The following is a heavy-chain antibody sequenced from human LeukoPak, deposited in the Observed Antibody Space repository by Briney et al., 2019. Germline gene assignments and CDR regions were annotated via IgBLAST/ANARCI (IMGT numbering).Heavy chain of an antibody. D-gene: IGHD4-17*01. Sequence: SEALSLTCTVPGRSISSSSYYWGWIRQPPGKGLEWIGSIYYSGSTYYNPSLKSRVTISGDTSKNQYSLKLSSVTAADTAVYYCARRSYGFPFDYWDQGTLVTVSS. CDR2: IYYSGST. CDR3: ARRSYGFPFDY. CDR1: GRSISSSSYY. J-gene: IGHJ4*02. V-gene: IGHV4-39*01.